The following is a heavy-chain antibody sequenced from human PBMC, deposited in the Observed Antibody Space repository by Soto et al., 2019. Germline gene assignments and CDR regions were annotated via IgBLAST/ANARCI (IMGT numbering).Heavy chain of an antibody. J-gene: IGHJ6*03. D-gene: IGHD5-12*01. Sequence: ASVKVSCKTSEDSFNDYYIHWVRQAPGQGLEWMGWINPNGGGTKYAQRFQGRVTVTRDTSIRTVYMELSSLRSDDTAVYYCARESGGATATLDYYYFYMDVWGKGTTVTVSS. CDR1: EDSFNDYY. CDR3: ARESGGATATLDYYYFYMDV. V-gene: IGHV1-2*02. CDR2: INPNGGGT.